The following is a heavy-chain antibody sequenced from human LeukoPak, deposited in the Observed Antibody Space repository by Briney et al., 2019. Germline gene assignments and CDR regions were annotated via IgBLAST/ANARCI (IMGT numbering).Heavy chain of an antibody. V-gene: IGHV3-21*01. CDR1: GFTFSSYT. CDR2: ISSSSKYI. CDR3: ARGQGLQLKSESDY. Sequence: GGSLRLSCAASGFTFSSYTMIWVRQAPGKGLEWVSSISSSSKYIYYADLVKDRFTISRDNAKTSLSLQMNTPRAADTAVYYCARGQGLQLKSESDYWGQGTLVTVSS. J-gene: IGHJ4*02. D-gene: IGHD5-24*01.